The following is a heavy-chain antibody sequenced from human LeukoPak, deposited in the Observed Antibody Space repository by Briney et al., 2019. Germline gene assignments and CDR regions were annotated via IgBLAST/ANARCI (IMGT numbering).Heavy chain of an antibody. J-gene: IGHJ4*02. CDR2: IGGSGGST. CDR1: GFTFSSYG. D-gene: IGHD3-16*02. Sequence: GGSLRLSCAASGFTFSSYGMSWVRQAPGKGLEWVSAIGGSGGSTYYADSVKGRFTISRDNSKNTLYLQMNSLRAEDTAVYYCAKDKLRLGELSLFVDYWGQGTLVTVSS. CDR3: AKDKLRLGELSLFVDY. V-gene: IGHV3-23*01.